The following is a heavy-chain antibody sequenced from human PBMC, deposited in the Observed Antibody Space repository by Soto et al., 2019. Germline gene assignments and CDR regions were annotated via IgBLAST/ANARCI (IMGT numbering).Heavy chain of an antibody. CDR2: ILYDGSNK. CDR1: GFTFSSYA. V-gene: IGHV3-30-3*01. J-gene: IGHJ5*02. Sequence: QVQLVESGGGVVQPGRSLRLSCAASGFTFSSYAMHWVRQAPGKGLEWVAVILYDGSNKYYADSVKGRFTISRDNSKNTLYLQMNSLRAEDTAVYYCARGWSSSGWYTDNWFDPWGQGTLVTVSS. CDR3: ARGWSSSGWYTDNWFDP. D-gene: IGHD6-19*01.